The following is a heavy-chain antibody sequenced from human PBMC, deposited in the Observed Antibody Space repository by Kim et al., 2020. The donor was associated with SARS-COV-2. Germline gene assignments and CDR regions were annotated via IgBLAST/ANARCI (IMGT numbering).Heavy chain of an antibody. CDR1: GGSFSGYY. Sequence: SETLSLTCAVYGGSFSGYYWSWIRQPPGKGLEWIGEINHSGSTNYNPSLKSRVTISVDTSKNQFSLKLSSVTAADTAVYYCARVKYCSSTSCSESYFDYWGQGTLVTVSS. CDR2: INHSGST. CDR3: ARVKYCSSTSCSESYFDY. D-gene: IGHD2-2*01. V-gene: IGHV4-34*01. J-gene: IGHJ4*02.